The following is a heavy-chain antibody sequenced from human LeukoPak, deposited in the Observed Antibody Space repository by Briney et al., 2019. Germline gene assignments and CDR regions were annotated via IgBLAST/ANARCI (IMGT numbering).Heavy chain of an antibody. CDR3: ARVYSTNYYGSGDRPFLFDY. J-gene: IGHJ4*02. D-gene: IGHD3-10*01. Sequence: ASVKVSCKASGYTFSSYGFSWVRQAPGQGLEWMGWISTYYGNTNYAQKLQDRVTMTTDTSTSTAYMELTSLRSDDTAVYYCARVYSTNYYGSGDRPFLFDYWGQGTVVTVSS. V-gene: IGHV1-18*01. CDR1: GYTFSSYG. CDR2: ISTYYGNT.